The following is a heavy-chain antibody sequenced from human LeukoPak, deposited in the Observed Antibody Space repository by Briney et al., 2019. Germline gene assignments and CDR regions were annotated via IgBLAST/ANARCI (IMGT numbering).Heavy chain of an antibody. J-gene: IGHJ4*02. CDR3: AENYYDSSGYYFDY. CDR1: GCTFTGYY. Sequence: ASVKVSCKASGCTFTGYYMHWVRQAPGQGLEWMGWINPNSGGTNYAQKFQGRVTMTRDTSISTAYMELSRLRSDDTAVYYCAENYYDSSGYYFDYWGQGTLVTVSS. V-gene: IGHV1-2*02. D-gene: IGHD3-22*01. CDR2: INPNSGGT.